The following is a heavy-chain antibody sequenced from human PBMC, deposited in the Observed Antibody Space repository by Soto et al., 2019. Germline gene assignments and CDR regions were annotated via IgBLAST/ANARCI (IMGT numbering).Heavy chain of an antibody. D-gene: IGHD1-7*01. CDR2: IYDNGGA. J-gene: IGHJ4*02. V-gene: IGHV4-31*03. CDR1: GDSISSGGYY. CDR3: ARVKVGTTRRAFAS. Sequence: QVQLQESGPGLVKPSQTLSLTCTVSGDSISSGGYYWSWIRHHPGKGLEWIGSIYDNGGAYYSPSLKSRVVIAVDRSETQFALRLRSVTAADTAVYYCARVKVGTTRRAFASWGQGTLVTVSS.